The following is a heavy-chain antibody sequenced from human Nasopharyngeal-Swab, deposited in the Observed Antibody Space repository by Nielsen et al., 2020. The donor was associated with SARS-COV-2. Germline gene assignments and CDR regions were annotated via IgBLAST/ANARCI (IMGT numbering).Heavy chain of an antibody. V-gene: IGHV3-21*04. D-gene: IGHD6-19*01. Sequence: GESLKISCAASGFTFSSYSMNWVRQAPGKGLEWVSSISSSSSYIYYADSVKGRFTISRDNAKNSLYLQMNSLRDEDTAVYYCARGEYSSGWYSVYWGQGTLVTVSS. CDR3: ARGEYSSGWYSVY. J-gene: IGHJ4*02. CDR1: GFTFSSYS. CDR2: ISSSSSYI.